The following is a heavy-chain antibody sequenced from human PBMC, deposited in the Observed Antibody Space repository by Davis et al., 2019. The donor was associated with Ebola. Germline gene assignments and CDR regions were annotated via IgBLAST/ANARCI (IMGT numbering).Heavy chain of an antibody. Sequence: GESLKISCAASGFIFRSYVMSWVRQAPGKGLEWVSAVTSSGGSTYYADSVKGRFTISRDNSKNTLYLQMNSLGVEDTAVYYCARTVDCDFWGQGSLVTVSS. CDR1: GFIFRSYV. J-gene: IGHJ4*02. V-gene: IGHV3-23*01. D-gene: IGHD4-11*01. CDR3: ARTVDCDF. CDR2: VTSSGGST.